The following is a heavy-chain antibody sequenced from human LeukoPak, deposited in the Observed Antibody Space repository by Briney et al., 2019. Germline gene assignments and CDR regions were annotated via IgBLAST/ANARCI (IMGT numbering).Heavy chain of an antibody. Sequence: PSETLSLTCSVSGGSISSSSYYWGWIRQPPGKGLDWFGYIYYSGSTNYNPSLKSRVTISVDTSKNQFSLKLSSVTAADTAVYYCARGLWFGEFTFDYWGQGTLVTVSS. J-gene: IGHJ4*02. CDR2: IYYSGST. D-gene: IGHD3-10*01. V-gene: IGHV4-61*05. CDR3: ARGLWFGEFTFDY. CDR1: GGSISSSSYY.